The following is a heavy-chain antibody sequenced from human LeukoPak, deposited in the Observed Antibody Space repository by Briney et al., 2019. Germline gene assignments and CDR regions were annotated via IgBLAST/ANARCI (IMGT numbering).Heavy chain of an antibody. CDR2: IDPSDSYT. CDR3: ARSPSVVVAATIDAFDI. CDR1: GYSFTSYW. Sequence: GESLRISCKGSGYSFTSYWISWVRQMPGKGVEWMGRIDPSDSYTNYSPSFQGHVTISADKSISTAYLQWSSLKASDTAMYYCARSPSVVVAATIDAFDIWGQGTMVTVSS. V-gene: IGHV5-10-1*01. D-gene: IGHD2-15*01. J-gene: IGHJ3*02.